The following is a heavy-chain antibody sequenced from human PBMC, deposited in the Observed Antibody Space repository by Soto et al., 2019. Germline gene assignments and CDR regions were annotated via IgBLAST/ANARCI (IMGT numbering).Heavy chain of an antibody. J-gene: IGHJ6*02. CDR3: ARSADNWNYFPPYYYGMDV. Sequence: SQTLSLTCAISGDSVSSNSAAWNWIRQSPSRGLEWLGRTYYRSKWYNDYAVSVKSRITINPDTSKNQFSLQLNSVTPEDTAVYYCARSADNWNYFPPYYYGMDVWGQGTTVTVSS. CDR1: GDSVSSNSAA. CDR2: TYYRSKWYN. V-gene: IGHV6-1*01. D-gene: IGHD1-7*01.